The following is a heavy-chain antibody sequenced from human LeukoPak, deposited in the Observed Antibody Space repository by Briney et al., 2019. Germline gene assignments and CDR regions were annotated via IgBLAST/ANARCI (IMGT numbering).Heavy chain of an antibody. Sequence: GGSLRLSCAASGFTFSSYAMHWVRQAPGKGLEWVAVISYDGSNKYYADSVKGRFTISRDNSKNTLYLQMNSLRAEDTALYYCARVDCGGDCYSGAFDIWGQGTMVTVSS. J-gene: IGHJ3*02. CDR2: ISYDGSNK. D-gene: IGHD2-21*02. CDR3: ARVDCGGDCYSGAFDI. CDR1: GFTFSSYA. V-gene: IGHV3-30*04.